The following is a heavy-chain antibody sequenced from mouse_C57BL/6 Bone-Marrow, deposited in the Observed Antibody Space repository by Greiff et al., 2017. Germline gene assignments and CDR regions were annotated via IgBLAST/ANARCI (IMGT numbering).Heavy chain of an antibody. J-gene: IGHJ4*01. CDR1: GFTFSSYG. D-gene: IGHD1-1*01. V-gene: IGHV5-6*01. CDR3: ARRGFDYYGSSPYAMDY. CDR2: ISSGGSYT. Sequence: EVQRVESGGDLVKPGGSLKLSCAASGFTFSSYGMSWVRQTPDKRLEWVATISSGGSYTYYPDSVKGRFTISRYNAKNTMYLQMSSLKSEDTAMYYCARRGFDYYGSSPYAMDYWGQGTSVTVSS.